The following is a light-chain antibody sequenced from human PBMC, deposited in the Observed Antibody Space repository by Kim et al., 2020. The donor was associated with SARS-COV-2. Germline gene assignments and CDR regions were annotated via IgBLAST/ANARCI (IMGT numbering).Light chain of an antibody. CDR1: QSVGTN. V-gene: IGKV3-15*01. CDR3: KQYNNRPPT. J-gene: IGKJ4*01. Sequence: EVVMTHSPAILSVSPGERATLSCRASQSVGTNVAWYQQRPGQAPRLLIYGVSTRATGIPARFSGSGSGTEFTLSISSLQSEDFAVYCCKQYNNRPPTFGGGTKLDIK. CDR2: GVS.